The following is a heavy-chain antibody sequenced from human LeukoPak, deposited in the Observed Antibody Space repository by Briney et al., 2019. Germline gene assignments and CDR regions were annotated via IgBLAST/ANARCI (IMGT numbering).Heavy chain of an antibody. J-gene: IGHJ4*02. V-gene: IGHV3-21*06. D-gene: IGHD2-21*02. CDR2: ISGSTSYI. Sequence: GGSLRLSCAASGFTFSSHSMNWIRQAPGKGLEWVSSISGSTSYISYADSVKGRFTISRDNAKSSLYLQMNSLSAEDTSVYSGVRDSRCGGDCSSDYFDYWGQGTLVTVSS. CDR3: VRDSRCGGDCSSDYFDY. CDR1: GFTFSSHS.